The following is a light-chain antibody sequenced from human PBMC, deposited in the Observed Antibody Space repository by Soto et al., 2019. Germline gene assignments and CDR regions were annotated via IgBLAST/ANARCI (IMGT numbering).Light chain of an antibody. CDR2: GAS. CDR1: QSVSSSY. Sequence: EIVLTQSPGTLSLSPGERATLSCRASQSVSSSYLAWYQQKPGQAPRLLIYGASSRATVIPDRFSGSGSGTDLTLTISRLEPEDFAGYYGQQYGSSPLYTFGQGPKLEIK. V-gene: IGKV3-20*01. CDR3: QQYGSSPLYT. J-gene: IGKJ2*01.